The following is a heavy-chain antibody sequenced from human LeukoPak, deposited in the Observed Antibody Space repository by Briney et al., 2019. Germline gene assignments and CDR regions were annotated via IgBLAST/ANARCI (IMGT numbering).Heavy chain of an antibody. V-gene: IGHV4-39*01. Sequence: SETLSLACTVSGGSISSSSYYWGWIRQPPGKGLEWIGSIYYSGSTYYNPSLKSRVTISVDTSKNQFSLKLSSVTAADTAVYYCARQGARIVVVPEYYYYYGMDVWGQGTTVTVSS. J-gene: IGHJ6*02. D-gene: IGHD2-2*01. CDR1: GGSISSSSYY. CDR2: IYYSGST. CDR3: ARQGARIVVVPEYYYYYGMDV.